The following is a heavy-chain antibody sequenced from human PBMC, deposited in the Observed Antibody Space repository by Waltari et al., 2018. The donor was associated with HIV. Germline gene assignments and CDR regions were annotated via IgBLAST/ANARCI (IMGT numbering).Heavy chain of an antibody. CDR1: GFTFSSYA. Sequence: QVQLVESGGGVVQSGRSLRLSCAASGFTFSSYAMHWVRQAPGKGLEWVAVISYDGSNKYYADSVKGRFTISRDNSKNTLYLQKNSLRAEDTAVYFCASALRIVAANDYWGQGTLVTVSS. CDR3: ASALRIVAANDY. J-gene: IGHJ4*02. V-gene: IGHV3-30*01. D-gene: IGHD6-13*01. CDR2: ISYDGSNK.